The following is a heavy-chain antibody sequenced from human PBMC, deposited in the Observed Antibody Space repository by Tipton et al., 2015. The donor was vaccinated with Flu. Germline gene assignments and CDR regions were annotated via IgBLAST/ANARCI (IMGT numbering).Heavy chain of an antibody. V-gene: IGHV1-18*01. CDR3: AGKSGYCSSASCYFGRYYFDY. J-gene: IGHJ4*02. Sequence: QLVQSGAEVKKPGASVKVSCKASGYTFTSYGISWVRQAPGQGLEWMGWISAYNGNTNYAQKLQGRVTMTTDTSTSTAYMELRSLRSDDTAAYYCAGKSGYCSSASCYFGRYYFDYWGQGPLVPVSS. D-gene: IGHD2-2*01. CDR2: ISAYNGNT. CDR1: GYTFTSYG.